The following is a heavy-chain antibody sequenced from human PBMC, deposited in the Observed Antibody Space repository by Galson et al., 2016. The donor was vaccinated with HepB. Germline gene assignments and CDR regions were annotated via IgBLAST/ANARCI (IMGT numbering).Heavy chain of an antibody. V-gene: IGHV4-59*01. CDR3: ATTHITVRPRYYGMDV. J-gene: IGHJ6*02. D-gene: IGHD6-6*01. Sequence: SETLSLTCTVSGGSITSYYWSRIRQPPGKGLEWIGFIYYSGDTNNNPSLKSRVTLSVDMSKNQFSLELSSVTAADTAVYYCATTHITVRPRYYGMDVWGQGTPVTVSS. CDR2: IYYSGDT. CDR1: GGSITSYY.